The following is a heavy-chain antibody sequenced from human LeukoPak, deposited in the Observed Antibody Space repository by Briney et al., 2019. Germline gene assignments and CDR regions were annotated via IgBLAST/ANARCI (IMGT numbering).Heavy chain of an antibody. CDR3: ARAVWEWLRVWFDP. Sequence: RASVKVSCKASGGTFSSYAISWVRQAPGQGLEWMGGIIPIFGTANYAQKFQGRVTITADESTSTAYMELRSRRSEDTAVYYCARAVWEWLRVWFDPWGQGTLVTVSS. D-gene: IGHD3-3*01. CDR2: IIPIFGTA. J-gene: IGHJ5*02. V-gene: IGHV1-69*01. CDR1: GGTFSSYA.